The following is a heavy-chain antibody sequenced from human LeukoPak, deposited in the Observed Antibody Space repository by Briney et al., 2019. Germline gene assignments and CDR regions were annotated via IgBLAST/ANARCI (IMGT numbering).Heavy chain of an antibody. Sequence: GESLKISCKGSGYSFTNYWLGWVRQMPGKGLEWMGIIYPGDSDTTYSASFQGQVTISADKSISTAYLKWSSLEASDTAMYYCASLNSGSYYGFGFFDLWGRGTLVTVSS. J-gene: IGHJ2*01. D-gene: IGHD1-26*01. V-gene: IGHV5-51*01. CDR2: IYPGDSDT. CDR3: ASLNSGSYYGFGFFDL. CDR1: GYSFTNYW.